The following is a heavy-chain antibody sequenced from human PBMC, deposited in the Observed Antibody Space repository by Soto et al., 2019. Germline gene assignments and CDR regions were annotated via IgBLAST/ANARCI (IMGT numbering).Heavy chain of an antibody. V-gene: IGHV3-33*01. Sequence: GGSPRLSCAASGFTFSSYGMHWVRQAPGKGLEWVAVIWYDGSNKYYADSVKGRFTISRDNSKNTLYPQMNSLRAEDTAVYYCAREWELLRGGLDYWGQGTLVTVSS. J-gene: IGHJ4*02. CDR3: AREWELLRGGLDY. CDR1: GFTFSSYG. D-gene: IGHD1-26*01. CDR2: IWYDGSNK.